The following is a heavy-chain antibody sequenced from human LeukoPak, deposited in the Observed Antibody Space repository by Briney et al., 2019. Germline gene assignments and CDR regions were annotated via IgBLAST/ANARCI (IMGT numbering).Heavy chain of an antibody. CDR2: IGRSGDTI. CDR1: GFTFSDFY. J-gene: IGHJ4*02. CDR3: ARGSSVGYF. V-gene: IGHV3-11*01. Sequence: GGSLRLSCAASGFTFSDFYMSWIRQTPGKGLEWVSYIGRSGDTIYYEDSVKGRFTISRDNAKNLLFLQLNSLRAEDTAVYYCARGSSVGYFWGQGTHVTVSS. D-gene: IGHD2-2*03.